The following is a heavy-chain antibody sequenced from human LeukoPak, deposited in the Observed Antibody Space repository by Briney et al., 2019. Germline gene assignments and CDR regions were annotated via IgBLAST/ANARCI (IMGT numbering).Heavy chain of an antibody. D-gene: IGHD3-16*01. J-gene: IGHJ5*02. CDR1: GGSFSGYY. V-gene: IGHV4-34*01. CDR2: INHSGST. CDR3: ARHRPGERRFDP. Sequence: SETLSLTCAVYGGSFSGYYWSWIRQPPGKGLEWIGEINHSGSTNYNPSLKSRVTISVDTSKNQLSLKLSSVTAADTAVYYCARHRPGERRFDPWGQGTLVTVSS.